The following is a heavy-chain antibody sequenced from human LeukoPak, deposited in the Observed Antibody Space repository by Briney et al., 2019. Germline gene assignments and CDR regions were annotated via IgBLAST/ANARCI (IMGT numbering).Heavy chain of an antibody. J-gene: IGHJ4*02. CDR1: GYTFTGYY. Sequence: ASVKVSCKASGYTFTGYYMHWVRQAPGQGLEWMAWINPNSGGTNYAQKFQGRVTMTRDTSNSTAYMELRRLRSDDTAVYYCASDPVNSSSWGRPERWGQGTLVTVSS. V-gene: IGHV1-2*02. CDR2: INPNSGGT. CDR3: ASDPVNSSSWGRPER. D-gene: IGHD6-13*01.